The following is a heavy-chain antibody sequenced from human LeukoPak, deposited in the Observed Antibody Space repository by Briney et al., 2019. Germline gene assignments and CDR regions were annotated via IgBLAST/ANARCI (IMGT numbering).Heavy chain of an antibody. Sequence: SETLPLPCTLSGGSISGYYWSCTRPPPGKGLEWFGYIYCGGSNNYTPFIRSVAIISVDTSKNHFSQIMSSVTAADAAVYYCARYGSGTWPRFDYWGRGTLVTVSS. CDR2: IYCGGSN. CDR3: ARYGSGTWPRFDY. CDR1: GGSISGYY. D-gene: IGHD3-10*01. V-gene: IGHV4-59*08. J-gene: IGHJ4*02.